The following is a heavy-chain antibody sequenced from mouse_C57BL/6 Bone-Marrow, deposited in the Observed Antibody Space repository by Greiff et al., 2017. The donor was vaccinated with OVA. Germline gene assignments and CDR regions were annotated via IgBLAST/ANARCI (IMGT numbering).Heavy chain of an antibody. V-gene: IGHV4-1*01. CDR2: INPDSSTI. J-gene: IGHJ1*03. Sequence: VQLQQSGGGLVQPGGSLKLSCAASGIDFSRYWMSWVRRAPGKGLEWIGEINPDSSTINYAPSLKDKFIISRDNAKNTLYLQMSKVRSEDTALYYCARLRLRRPGYFDVWGTGTTVTVSS. CDR3: ARLRLRRPGYFDV. CDR1: GIDFSRYW. D-gene: IGHD2-4*01.